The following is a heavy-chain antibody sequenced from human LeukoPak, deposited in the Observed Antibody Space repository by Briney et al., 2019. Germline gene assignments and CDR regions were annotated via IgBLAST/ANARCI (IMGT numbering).Heavy chain of an antibody. V-gene: IGHV1-46*01. Sequence: ASVKVSCKASGYTFTSYYMHWVRQAPGQGLEWMGIINPSGGSTSYAQKFQGRVTMTRDTSTSTVYMELSSLRSEDTAVYYCAKDGAPFITMIAMPKNWGQGTLVTVSS. D-gene: IGHD3-22*01. CDR1: GYTFTSYY. CDR3: AKDGAPFITMIAMPKN. J-gene: IGHJ4*02. CDR2: INPSGGST.